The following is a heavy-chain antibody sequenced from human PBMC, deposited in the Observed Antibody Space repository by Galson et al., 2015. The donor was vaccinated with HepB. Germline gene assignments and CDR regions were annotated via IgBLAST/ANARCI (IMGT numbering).Heavy chain of an antibody. Sequence: SVKVSCTASGYTFSNYYMHWVRQAPGQGLEWIGWINPHSGNTNHAQTFQGWVTMTRDTSNSTAYLEVSRLTSDDMAVYYCANVQRGGYDWGAFDYWGQGTLVTVSS. CDR1: GYTFSNYY. D-gene: IGHD5-12*01. J-gene: IGHJ4*02. CDR3: ANVQRGGYDWGAFDY. V-gene: IGHV1-2*04. CDR2: INPHSGNT.